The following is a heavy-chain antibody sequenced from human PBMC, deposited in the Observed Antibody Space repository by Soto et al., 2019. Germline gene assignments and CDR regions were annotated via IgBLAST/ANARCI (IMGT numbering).Heavy chain of an antibody. J-gene: IGHJ5*02. Sequence: QVQLVESGGGVVQPGRSLRLSCAASGFAFSSYGMHWVRQAPGKGLEWVAVISYDGSNKYYADSVKGRFTISRDNSKNTLYLQMNSLRAEDTAVYYCAKAFTIFGVVTLKFNWFDPWGQGTLVTVSS. CDR3: AKAFTIFGVVTLKFNWFDP. CDR1: GFAFSSYG. V-gene: IGHV3-30*18. CDR2: ISYDGSNK. D-gene: IGHD3-3*01.